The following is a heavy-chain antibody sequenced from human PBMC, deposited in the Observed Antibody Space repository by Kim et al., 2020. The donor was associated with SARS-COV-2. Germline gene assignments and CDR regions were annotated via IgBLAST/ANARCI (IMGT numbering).Heavy chain of an antibody. CDR3: AREPSSGGMDV. CDR2: IYSDGKK. CDR1: GFNLRGNY. D-gene: IGHD7-27*01. J-gene: IGHJ6*02. V-gene: IGHV3-53*01. Sequence: GGSLRLSCAASGFNLRGNYMHWVRQAPGKGLEWVSLIYSDGKKYYGAFVKGRISIFRDNAKNTMYLQMNSLRVEDTSVYYCAREPSSGGMDVWGQGTTVTVSS.